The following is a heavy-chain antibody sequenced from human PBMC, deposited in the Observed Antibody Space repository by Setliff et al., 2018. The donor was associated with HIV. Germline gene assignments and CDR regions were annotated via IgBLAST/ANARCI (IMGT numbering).Heavy chain of an antibody. CDR3: ARLPYYDTLTGRGSYYYMDV. CDR2: IYPGDSDT. CDR1: GYNFANYW. J-gene: IGHJ6*03. D-gene: IGHD3-9*01. V-gene: IGHV5-51*01. Sequence: GESLKISCKGSGYNFANYWIGWVRQMPGKGLEWMGIIYPGDSDTRYSPSFQGQVTISADKSISTAYLQWSSLKASDTAMYYCARLPYYDTLTGRGSYYYMDVWGKGTTVTVSS.